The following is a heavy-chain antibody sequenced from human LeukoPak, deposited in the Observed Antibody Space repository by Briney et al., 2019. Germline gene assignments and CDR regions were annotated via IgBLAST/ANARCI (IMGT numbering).Heavy chain of an antibody. V-gene: IGHV3-33*01. Sequence: GGSLRLSCAASGFTLRSYGMHWVRQAPGEGLEWVAVIWHDGSVLDYSESVKGRFTVSRDNRKNTLYLQMDSLRVEDTAVYYCARNRGQDDPIDIWGQGTLVTVSS. D-gene: IGHD3-10*01. J-gene: IGHJ4*02. CDR3: ARNRGQDDPIDI. CDR2: IWHDGSVL. CDR1: GFTLRSYG.